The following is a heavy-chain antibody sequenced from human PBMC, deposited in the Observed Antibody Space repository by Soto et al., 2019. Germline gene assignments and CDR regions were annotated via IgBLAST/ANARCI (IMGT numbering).Heavy chain of an antibody. J-gene: IGHJ4*02. CDR1: GFTFSSYW. Sequence: EVQLVESGGGLVQPGGSLRLSCAASGFTFSSYWMHWVRQAPGKGLVWVSRINSDGSSTSYADSVKGRFTISRDNAKNTLYLQMNSLRAEDTAVYYCARGAWVGRWWYFDYWGQGTLVTVAA. CDR3: ARGAWVGRWWYFDY. V-gene: IGHV3-74*01. CDR2: INSDGSST. D-gene: IGHD2-15*01.